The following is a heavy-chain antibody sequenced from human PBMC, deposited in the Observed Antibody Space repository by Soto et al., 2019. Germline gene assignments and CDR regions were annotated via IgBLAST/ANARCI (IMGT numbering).Heavy chain of an antibody. Sequence: SETLSLTCTVSGGTITYYYWSWIRQAPGKGLEWLGYIFDGGSASYNPSLKSRVSFSLDKSQNQLSLKLTSVTGADTAIYYCVSVEGTPTVTGDYYYAADAWGQGTAVTVSS. J-gene: IGHJ6*02. CDR1: GGTITYYY. D-gene: IGHD4-17*01. CDR2: IFDGGSA. V-gene: IGHV4-59*12. CDR3: VSVEGTPTVTGDYYYAADA.